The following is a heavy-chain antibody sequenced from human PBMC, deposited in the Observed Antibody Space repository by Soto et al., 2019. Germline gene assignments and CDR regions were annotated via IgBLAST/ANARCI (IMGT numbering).Heavy chain of an antibody. CDR1: VFNLLSYW. CDR2: IKEDGSEI. Sequence: GSLRVSCAVSVFNLLSYWMSWVRQAPGKGLEWVASIKEDGSEIYYLHSVRGRFSISRDSAGNALHLTMNYLSAEDTGVYFCARDIGFDYVNWGQGTLVTVSS. J-gene: IGHJ4*02. CDR3: ARDIGFDYVN. D-gene: IGHD3-16*01. V-gene: IGHV3-7*01.